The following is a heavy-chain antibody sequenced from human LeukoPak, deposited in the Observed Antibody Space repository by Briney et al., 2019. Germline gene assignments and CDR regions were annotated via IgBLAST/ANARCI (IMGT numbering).Heavy chain of an antibody. J-gene: IGHJ4*02. V-gene: IGHV3-23*01. CDR2: ISGSGGRT. Sequence: GGSLRLSCAASGFTFSTYAMSWVRQAPGKGLEWVSSISGSGGRTHYTDSVKGRFTISRDNSKNTLYLQMNSLRAEDTAVYYCATPPTVTRNYWGQGTLVTVSS. D-gene: IGHD4-17*01. CDR3: ATPPTVTRNY. CDR1: GFTFSTYA.